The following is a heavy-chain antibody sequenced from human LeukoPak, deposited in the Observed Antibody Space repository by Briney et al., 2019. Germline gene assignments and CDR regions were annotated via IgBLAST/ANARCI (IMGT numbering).Heavy chain of an antibody. J-gene: IGHJ6*03. CDR1: GGSISSYY. V-gene: IGHV4-59*01. CDR3: ARDHKGGYDFWRGYYMDV. D-gene: IGHD3-3*01. CDR2: IYYSGST. Sequence: SETLSLTCTVSGGSISSYYWSWIRQPPGKGLEWIGYIYYSGSTNYNPSLKSRVTISVDTSKNQFSLKLSSVTAADTAVYYCARDHKGGYDFWRGYYMDVWGKGTTVTVSS.